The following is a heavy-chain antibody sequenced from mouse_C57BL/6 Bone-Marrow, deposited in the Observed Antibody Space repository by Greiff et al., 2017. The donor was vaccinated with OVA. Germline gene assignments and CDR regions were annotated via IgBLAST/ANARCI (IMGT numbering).Heavy chain of an antibody. CDR3: ARALLAPWYFDV. V-gene: IGHV1-80*01. CDR2: IYPGDGDT. CDR1: GYAFSSYW. D-gene: IGHD2-10*01. Sequence: QVQLQQSGAELVKPGASVKISCKASGYAFSSYWMNWVKQRPGKGLEWIGQIYPGDGDTTYNGKFKGKAPLTAAKSSSTAYMQLSSLTSEDSAVYFCARALLAPWYFDVWGTGTTVTVSS. J-gene: IGHJ1*03.